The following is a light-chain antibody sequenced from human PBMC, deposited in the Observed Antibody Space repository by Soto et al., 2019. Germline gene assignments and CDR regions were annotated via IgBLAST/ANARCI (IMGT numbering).Light chain of an antibody. CDR3: QSYDSSLRGRL. CDR2: GDS. J-gene: IGLJ3*02. CDR1: SSNIGAGYN. V-gene: IGLV1-40*01. Sequence: QSALTQPPSVSGAPGQRVTISCTGSSSNIGAGYNVHWYQQVPGTAPKLLIYGDSNRPSGVPDRFSGSKSGTSASLAITGLQAEDEADYYCQSYDSSLRGRLFGGGTKLTVL.